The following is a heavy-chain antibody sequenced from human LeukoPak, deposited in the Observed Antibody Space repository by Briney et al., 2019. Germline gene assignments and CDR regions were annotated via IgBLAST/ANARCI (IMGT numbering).Heavy chain of an antibody. V-gene: IGHV4-39*07. J-gene: IGHJ6*03. D-gene: IGHD5-18*01. CDR1: GGSISSSSYF. Sequence: SETLSLTCTVSGGSISSSSYFWGWIRQPPGKGLEWIGTIYYSGTTYFNPSLKSQVTISIDTSKNQFSLRLSSVTAADTAVYHCARTRGAGYSYGFNYYYYMDVWGQGTLVTVS. CDR2: IYYSGTT. CDR3: ARTRGAGYSYGFNYYYYMDV.